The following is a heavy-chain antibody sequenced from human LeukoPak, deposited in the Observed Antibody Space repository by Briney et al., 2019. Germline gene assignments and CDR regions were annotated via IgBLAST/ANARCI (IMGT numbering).Heavy chain of an antibody. CDR3: ASTIEGWFDP. CDR1: GFTFSDYS. D-gene: IGHD2-2*01. J-gene: IGHJ5*02. Sequence: GSLRLSCAASGFTFSDYSMNWVRQAPGKGLEWIGEINHSGSTHYNSSLKSRVTISVDTSKNQFSLKLSSVTAADTAVYYCASTIEGWFDPWGQGALVTVSS. V-gene: IGHV4-34*01. CDR2: INHSGST.